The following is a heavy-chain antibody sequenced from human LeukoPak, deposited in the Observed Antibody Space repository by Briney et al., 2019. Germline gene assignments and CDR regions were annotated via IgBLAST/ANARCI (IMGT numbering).Heavy chain of an antibody. CDR3: ARLPTRGLVGASDY. CDR1: GGSISSSSYY. D-gene: IGHD1-26*01. V-gene: IGHV4-39*07. J-gene: IGHJ4*02. CDR2: INHSGST. Sequence: SETLSLTCTVSGGSISSSSYYWSWIRQPPGKGLEWIGEINHSGSTNYNPSLKSRVTISVDTSKNQFSLKLSSVTAADTAVYYCARLPTRGLVGASDYWGQGTLVTVSS.